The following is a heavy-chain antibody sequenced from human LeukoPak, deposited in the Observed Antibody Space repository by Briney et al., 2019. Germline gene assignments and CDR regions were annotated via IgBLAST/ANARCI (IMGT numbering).Heavy chain of an antibody. Sequence: SETLSLTCTVSRSSVSSIYFWGWIRQSPGKGLEWIGSISHSGSTYYNPSLKNRVTISVDTSTNQFSLKLSSVTAADTAVYYCTKSNGYGLIDIWGQGTMVTVSS. J-gene: IGHJ3*02. CDR1: RSSVSSIYF. V-gene: IGHV4-38-2*02. CDR2: ISHSGST. CDR3: TKSNGYGLIDI. D-gene: IGHD3-22*01.